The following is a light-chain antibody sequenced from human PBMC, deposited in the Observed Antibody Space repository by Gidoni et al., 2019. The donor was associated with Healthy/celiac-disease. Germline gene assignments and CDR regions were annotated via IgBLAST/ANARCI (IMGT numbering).Light chain of an antibody. CDR3: QSYDSSLSGSV. Sequence: IYGTGSSSNIGAGYDVHGYQQLPGTAPKLLIYGNSNRPSGVPDRFSGSKSGTSASLAITGLQAEDEADYYCQSYDSSLSGSVFGGGTKLTVL. CDR1: SSNIGAGYD. V-gene: IGLV1-40*01. CDR2: GNS. J-gene: IGLJ3*02.